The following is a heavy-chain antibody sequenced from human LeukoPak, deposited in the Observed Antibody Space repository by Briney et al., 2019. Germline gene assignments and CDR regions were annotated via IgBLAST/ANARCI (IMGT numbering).Heavy chain of an antibody. D-gene: IGHD2-21*02. V-gene: IGHV5-51*01. CDR2: IYPGDSDT. CDR3: ARQAYCGGDCSGPFDY. J-gene: IGHJ4*02. Sequence: GESLKISCKGSGYSFTSYWIGWVRQMPGKGLEWMGIIYPGDSDTRYSPSFQGQVTISADKSTSTAYLQWSSLKASDTAMYYCARQAYCGGDCSGPFDYWGQGTLVTVSS. CDR1: GYSFTSYW.